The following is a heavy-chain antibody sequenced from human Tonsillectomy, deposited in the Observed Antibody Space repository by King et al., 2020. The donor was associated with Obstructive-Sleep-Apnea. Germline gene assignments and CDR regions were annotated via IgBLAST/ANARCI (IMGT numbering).Heavy chain of an antibody. Sequence: VQLVESGGGVVQPGRSLRLSCAASGFTFINYGMHWVRQAPGKGLEWVAFIRYDGSNQYYADSVKGRFTISRDNSKNTLYLQMNSLRAEDTAVYYCAKAGDIVVVPAAMMLPYYYYGMDVWGQGTTSPSP. J-gene: IGHJ6*02. D-gene: IGHD2-2*01. V-gene: IGHV3-30*02. CDR1: GFTFINYG. CDR2: IRYDGSNQ. CDR3: AKAGDIVVVPAAMMLPYYYYGMDV.